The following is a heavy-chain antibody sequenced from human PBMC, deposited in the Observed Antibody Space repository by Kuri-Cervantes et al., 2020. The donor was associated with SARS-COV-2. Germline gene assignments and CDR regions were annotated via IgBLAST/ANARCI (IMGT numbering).Heavy chain of an antibody. CDR3: ARLDGYIIFDY. Sequence: SETLSLTCTVSGGSISSSSYYWGWIRQPPGKGLEWIGGIYYSGSTYYNPSLKSRVTISVDTSKNQFSLKLSSVTAADTAVYYCARLDGYIIFDYWGQGTLVTVSS. CDR1: GGSISSSSYY. V-gene: IGHV4-39*01. D-gene: IGHD5-24*01. J-gene: IGHJ4*02. CDR2: IYYSGST.